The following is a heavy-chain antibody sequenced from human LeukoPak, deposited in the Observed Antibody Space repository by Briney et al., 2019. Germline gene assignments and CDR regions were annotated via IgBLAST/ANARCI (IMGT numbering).Heavy chain of an antibody. V-gene: IGHV4-59*01. J-gene: IGHJ4*02. Sequence: AETLSLTCTVSGGSISSYYWSWIRQPPGKGLERIGYIYYSGSTNYNPSLKSRVTISVDTSKNQFSLKLSSVTAADTAVYYCARARARATVTTSLFDYWGQGTLVTVSS. D-gene: IGHD4-17*01. CDR2: IYYSGST. CDR1: GGSISSYY. CDR3: ARARARATVTTSLFDY.